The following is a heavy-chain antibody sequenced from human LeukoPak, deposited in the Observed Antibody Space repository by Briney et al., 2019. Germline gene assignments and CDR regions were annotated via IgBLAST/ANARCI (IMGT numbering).Heavy chain of an antibody. CDR3: ARNLIPEQLVVNF. D-gene: IGHD6-13*01. J-gene: IGHJ4*02. CDR2: INYTGST. CDR1: GGSISNYY. Sequence: SETLSLTCTVSGGSISNYYWNWIRQPPGKGLEWIGYINYTGSTNYNPSLKSRVTMSVDTSKNQFSLNLQSVTPEDTAVYYCARNLIPEQLVVNFWGQGTLVTVSS. V-gene: IGHV4-59*01.